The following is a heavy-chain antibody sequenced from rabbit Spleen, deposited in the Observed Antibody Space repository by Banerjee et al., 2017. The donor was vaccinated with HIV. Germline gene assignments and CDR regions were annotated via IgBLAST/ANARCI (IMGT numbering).Heavy chain of an antibody. Sequence: QSLEESGGDLVKPGASLTLTCTASGFSFSSSYWICWVRQAPGKGLEWIACINTATNKDVYATWAKGRFTISRTSSTTVTLQMTSLTAADTATYFCARDLTSVIGWNFNLWGPGTLVTVS. CDR2: INTATNKD. J-gene: IGHJ4*01. CDR1: GFSFSSSYW. V-gene: IGHV1S40*01. D-gene: IGHD1-1*01. CDR3: ARDLTSVIGWNFNL.